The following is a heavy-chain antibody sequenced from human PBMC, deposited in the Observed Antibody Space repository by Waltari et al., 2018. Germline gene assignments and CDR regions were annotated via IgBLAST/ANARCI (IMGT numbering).Heavy chain of an antibody. CDR3: ARNLEDFYCTTTNCFMDY. D-gene: IGHD2-2*01. Sequence: QVQLVESGGGVVQPGGSLRLVCAASGFIFSDYGMHWVRQAPGKGPGWMAVIWNHGRREFYEESVKGRFTISRDNSKNILYLQMNNLRVEDTAIYYCARNLEDFYCTTTNCFMDYWGQGTLVTVSS. J-gene: IGHJ4*02. CDR1: GFIFSDYG. V-gene: IGHV3-33*01. CDR2: IWNHGRRE.